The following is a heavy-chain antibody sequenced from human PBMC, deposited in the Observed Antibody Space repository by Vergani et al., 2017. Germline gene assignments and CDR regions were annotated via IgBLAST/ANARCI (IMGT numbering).Heavy chain of an antibody. D-gene: IGHD3-10*01. Sequence: QLQLQESGPGLVKPSATLSLTCSVSGASIRRSNYYWGWIRQPPGKGLEWIASIYYSGSTYYNPSLKSRVTISVDTSKNQFSLKLSSVTAADTAVYYCVRRNNVVRETDYFDYWGQGILVTVSS. V-gene: IGHV4-39*01. CDR2: IYYSGST. CDR1: GASIRRSNYY. J-gene: IGHJ4*02. CDR3: VRRNNVVRETDYFDY.